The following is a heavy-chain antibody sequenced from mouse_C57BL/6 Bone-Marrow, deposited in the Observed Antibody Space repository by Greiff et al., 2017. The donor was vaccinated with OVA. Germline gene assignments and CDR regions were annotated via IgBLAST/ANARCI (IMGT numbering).Heavy chain of an antibody. Sequence: DVMLVESGGGLVKPGGSLKVVGAAAGGTCRDYVMHWVRQAPEKGLEWVAYISSGSSTIYYSDTVKGRFTISRDNAKNTLFLQMTSLRSEDTAMYYCARDWVFAYWGQGTLVTVSA. J-gene: IGHJ3*01. CDR2: ISSGSSTI. CDR1: GGTCRDYV. D-gene: IGHD4-1*01. CDR3: ARDWVFAY. V-gene: IGHV5-17*01.